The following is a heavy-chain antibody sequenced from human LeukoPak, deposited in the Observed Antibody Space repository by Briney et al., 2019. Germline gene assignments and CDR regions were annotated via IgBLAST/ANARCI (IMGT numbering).Heavy chain of an antibody. Sequence: GGSLRLSCAASGFTFSSYGMTWVRQAPGKGLEWVSSISDDGATTYYADSVKGRFNISRDNSKNTLDLQMSSLRAEDTAVYYCARAYGDYPHGFDIWGQGTMVTV. CDR2: ISDDGATT. CDR3: ARAYGDYPHGFDI. J-gene: IGHJ3*02. V-gene: IGHV3-23*01. D-gene: IGHD4-17*01. CDR1: GFTFSSYG.